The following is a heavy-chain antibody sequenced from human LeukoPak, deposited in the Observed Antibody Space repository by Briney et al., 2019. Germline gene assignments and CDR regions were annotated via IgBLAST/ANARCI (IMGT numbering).Heavy chain of an antibody. CDR3: ARVRDDYTYFDC. Sequence: SGGSLRLSCAASGFTFSSYWMHWVRQAPGKGLMWVSRINSDGSRTTYADSVRGRFTISRDNAKSTLYLQKNSLRAEDTAVYYCARVRDDYTYFDCWGQGTLVTVSS. D-gene: IGHD4-11*01. V-gene: IGHV3-74*01. CDR1: GFTFSSYW. CDR2: INSDGSRT. J-gene: IGHJ4*02.